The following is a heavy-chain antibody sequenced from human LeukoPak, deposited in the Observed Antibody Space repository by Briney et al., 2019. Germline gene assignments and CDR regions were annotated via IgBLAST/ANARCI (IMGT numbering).Heavy chain of an antibody. D-gene: IGHD5-18*01. V-gene: IGHV1-18*01. CDR2: ISAYNGNT. J-gene: IGHJ4*02. CDR1: GYTFTSYG. CDR3: ARDYTDTAMVHSFDY. Sequence: ASVKVSCKASGYTFTSYGISWVRQAPGQGLEWMGWISAYNGNTNYAQKLQGRVTMTTDTSTSTAYMELRSLRSDDTAVYYCARDYTDTAMVHSFDYWGQGTLVTVSS.